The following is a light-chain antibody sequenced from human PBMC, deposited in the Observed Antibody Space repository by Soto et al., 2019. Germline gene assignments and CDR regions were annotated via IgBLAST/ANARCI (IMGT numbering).Light chain of an antibody. CDR3: LQYTSWPLT. V-gene: IGKV3-15*01. J-gene: IGKJ4*01. CDR1: QSLSSY. Sequence: EIVMTQSPATLSVSPGEGATLSCRASQSLSSYLAWYQQKPGHAPRLLIYGASTRATAIPARFSGSGSGTEFTLTISSLQSEDFAVYCCLQYTSWPLTFGGGTKGEIK. CDR2: GAS.